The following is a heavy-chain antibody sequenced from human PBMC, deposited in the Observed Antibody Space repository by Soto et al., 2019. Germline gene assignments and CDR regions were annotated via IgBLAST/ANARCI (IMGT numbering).Heavy chain of an antibody. CDR2: ISPMFGAA. CDR1: GGTFNTYA. Sequence: QVQLVQSGAEMKKPGSSVKVSCQSSGGTFNTYAMNWVRQAPGQGPEWMGDISPMFGAANYAPKFQGRVTITADESTGTSYMQLSSLTSEDTALYFCAREVQVHTPAFVYWGQGTRVTASS. CDR3: AREVQVHTPAFVY. V-gene: IGHV1-69*19. J-gene: IGHJ4*02. D-gene: IGHD3-10*01.